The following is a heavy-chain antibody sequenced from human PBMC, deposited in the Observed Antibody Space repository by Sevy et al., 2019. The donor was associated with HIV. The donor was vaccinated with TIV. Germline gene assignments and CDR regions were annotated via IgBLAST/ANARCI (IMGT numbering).Heavy chain of an antibody. CDR1: GFTFGDYA. D-gene: IGHD3-22*01. J-gene: IGHJ4*02. CDR2: IRSKDYAGAT. Sequence: GGSLRLSCTGSGFTFGDYAMSWFRQAPGMGLEWVGFIRSKDYAGATEYAASVKGRFTISRDDSKSIADLQMNSLKTEDTAVYYCTRGYYYDSSGYSDYWGQGTLVTVSS. V-gene: IGHV3-49*03. CDR3: TRGYYYDSSGYSDY.